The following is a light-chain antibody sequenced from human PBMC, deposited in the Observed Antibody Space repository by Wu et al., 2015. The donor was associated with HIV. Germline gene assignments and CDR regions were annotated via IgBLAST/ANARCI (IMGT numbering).Light chain of an antibody. CDR3: QQYESWPPYS. V-gene: IGKV3-15*01. Sequence: EIVMTQSPATLSVSPGERATLSCRASESVRNNLAWYQQKPGQAPRLLIYDASTRATGIPARFSGSGSGTEFTLTISSLQSEDFAVYYCQQYESWPPYSLGQGTKLEIK. J-gene: IGKJ2*03. CDR2: DAS. CDR1: ESVRNN.